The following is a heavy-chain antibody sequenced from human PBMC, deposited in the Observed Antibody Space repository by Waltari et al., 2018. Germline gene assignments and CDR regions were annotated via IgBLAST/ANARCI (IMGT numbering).Heavy chain of an antibody. CDR3: ARDSQYGDYVSDY. Sequence: EVQLVESGGGLVKPGGSLRLSCAASGFTFSSSSMNWVRQAQWTGLEWVSSISSRSSDVYYAGSWKVRFTISRDNANNSLDLQMNSLRAEDTAVYYCARDSQYGDYVSDYWGQGTLVTVSS. D-gene: IGHD4-17*01. CDR2: ISSRSSDV. CDR1: GFTFSSSS. J-gene: IGHJ4*02. V-gene: IGHV3-21*01.